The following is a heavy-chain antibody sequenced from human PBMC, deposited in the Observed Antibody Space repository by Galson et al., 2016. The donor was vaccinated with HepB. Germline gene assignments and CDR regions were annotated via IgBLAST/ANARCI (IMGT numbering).Heavy chain of an antibody. CDR3: ARTRHYYGSGSYPSRYFDY. J-gene: IGHJ4*02. D-gene: IGHD3-10*01. V-gene: IGHV1-46*01. Sequence: SGYTFTSYYMHWVRQAPGQGLEWMGIINPSGGGTSYAQKFQGRVTMTRDTSTSTVYMELSSLRSEDTAVYYCARTRHYYGSGSYPSRYFDYWGQGTLVTVSS. CDR1: GYTFTSYY. CDR2: INPSGGGT.